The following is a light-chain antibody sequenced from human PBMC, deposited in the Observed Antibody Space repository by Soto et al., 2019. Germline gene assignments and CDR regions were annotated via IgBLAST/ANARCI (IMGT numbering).Light chain of an antibody. CDR3: QQSFTPPRT. Sequence: GRAPKLLVYSTSTLQSGVPSRFSGSGSGIDFTLTISSLQPDDFATYFCQQSFTPPRTFGPGTKVDIK. CDR2: STS. V-gene: IGKV1-39*01. J-gene: IGKJ3*01.